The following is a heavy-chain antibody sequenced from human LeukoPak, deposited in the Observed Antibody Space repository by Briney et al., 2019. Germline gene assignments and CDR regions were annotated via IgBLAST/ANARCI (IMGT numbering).Heavy chain of an antibody. CDR3: AKDLSY. J-gene: IGHJ4*02. V-gene: IGHV3-9*01. CDR2: ISWNSGSI. Sequence: GRSLRLSCAASGFTFDDYAMHWVRQAPGKGLEWVSGISWNSGSIGYADSAKGRFTISRDNAKNSLYLQMNSLRAEDTALYYCAKDLSYWGQGTLVTVSS. CDR1: GFTFDDYA.